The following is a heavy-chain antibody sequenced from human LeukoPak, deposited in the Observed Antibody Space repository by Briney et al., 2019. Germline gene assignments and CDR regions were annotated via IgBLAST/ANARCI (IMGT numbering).Heavy chain of an antibody. CDR2: ISWNSGSI. J-gene: IGHJ4*02. D-gene: IGHD6-25*01. CDR1: GFTFDDYA. V-gene: IGHV3-9*01. Sequence: GGSLRLSCAASGFTFDDYAMHWVRQAPGKGLEWVSGISWNSGSIGYGDSVKGRFTISRDNAKNSLYLQMNSLRAEDTALYYCAKATKSGGPLDYWGQGTLVTVSS. CDR3: AKATKSGGPLDY.